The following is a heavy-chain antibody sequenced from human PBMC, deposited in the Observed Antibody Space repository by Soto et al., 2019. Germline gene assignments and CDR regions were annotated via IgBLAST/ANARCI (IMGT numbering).Heavy chain of an antibody. CDR3: AKDCVITMVRGVTGHYYGMDV. V-gene: IGHV3-30*18. Sequence: QVQLVESGGGVVQPGRSLRLSCAASGFTFSSYGMHWVRQAPGKGLEWVAVISYDGSNKYYADSVKGRFTISRDNSKNTLYLQMNSLRAEDTAVYYCAKDCVITMVRGVTGHYYGMDVWGQGTTVTVSS. CDR1: GFTFSSYG. D-gene: IGHD3-10*01. J-gene: IGHJ6*02. CDR2: ISYDGSNK.